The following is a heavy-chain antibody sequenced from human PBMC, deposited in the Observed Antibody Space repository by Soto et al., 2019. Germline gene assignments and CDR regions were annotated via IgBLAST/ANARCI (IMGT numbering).Heavy chain of an antibody. CDR3: ARGRPQKGGYCSSTSCYSYYYYYMDV. D-gene: IGHD2-2*01. J-gene: IGHJ6*03. V-gene: IGHV4-59*01. CDR2: IYYSGST. CDR1: GGSISRYY. Sequence: PSETLSLTCTVSGGSISRYYWSWIRQPPGKGLEWIGYIYYSGSTNYNPSLKSRVTISVDTSKNQFSLKLSSVTAADTAVYYCARGRPQKGGYCSSTSCYSYYYYYMDVWGKGTTVTVSS.